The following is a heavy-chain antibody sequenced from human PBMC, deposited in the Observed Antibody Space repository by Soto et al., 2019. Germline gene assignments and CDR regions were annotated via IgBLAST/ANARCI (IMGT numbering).Heavy chain of an antibody. J-gene: IGHJ6*02. CDR3: ARFIGGAYGMDV. D-gene: IGHD2-15*01. CDR1: GYPFTSNG. Sequence: GASVKVSCKASGYPFTSNGIHWVRQAPGQRLEWMGWINAANGNTKYSQKLQGRVTITRDTSASTAYMELSSLRSEDTAVYYCARFIGGAYGMDVWGQGTTVTVSS. V-gene: IGHV1-3*01. CDR2: INAANGNT.